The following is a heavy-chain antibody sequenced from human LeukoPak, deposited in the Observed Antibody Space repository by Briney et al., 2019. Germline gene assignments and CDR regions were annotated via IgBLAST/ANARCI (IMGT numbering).Heavy chain of an antibody. CDR2: INGRGGAT. Sequence: GGSLRLSCAASGFPFSSYAMSWVRQAPGKGLEWVSVINGRGGATYYADSVKGRFTISRDNSRNTLYLQMNSLRAGDTAVYYCARAGYDFWSGYEGLDYWGRGTLVTVSS. D-gene: IGHD3-3*01. CDR3: ARAGYDFWSGYEGLDY. V-gene: IGHV3-23*01. CDR1: GFPFSSYA. J-gene: IGHJ4*02.